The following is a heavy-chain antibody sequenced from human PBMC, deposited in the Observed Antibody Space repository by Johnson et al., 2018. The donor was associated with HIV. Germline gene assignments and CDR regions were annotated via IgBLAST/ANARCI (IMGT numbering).Heavy chain of an antibody. V-gene: IGHV3-30*14. CDR3: ARDSNRYAFDI. D-gene: IGHD2-8*01. Sequence: QVQLVESGGDVVQPGRSLRLSCAASGFTFSSYAMHWVRQAPGKGLEWVAVISYDGSNKYYADSVKGRFTISRDNSKNTLYLQMNSLRAEDTAVYYCARDSNRYAFDIWGQGTMVTVSS. CDR2: ISYDGSNK. CDR1: GFTFSSYA. J-gene: IGHJ3*02.